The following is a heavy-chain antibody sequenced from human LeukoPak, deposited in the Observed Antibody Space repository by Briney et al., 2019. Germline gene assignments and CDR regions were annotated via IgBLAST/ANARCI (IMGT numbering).Heavy chain of an antibody. CDR1: GASIRSGSYY. V-gene: IGHV4-61*02. CDR2: IYTSGST. Sequence: SQTLSLTCTVSGASIRSGSYYWSWIRQPAGKGLEWIGRIYTSGSTNYNPSLKSRVTMSVDASKNQFSLKLSSVTAADTAVYCCARVFGSGSLSYWGQGTLVTVSS. CDR3: ARVFGSGSLSY. J-gene: IGHJ4*02. D-gene: IGHD3-10*01.